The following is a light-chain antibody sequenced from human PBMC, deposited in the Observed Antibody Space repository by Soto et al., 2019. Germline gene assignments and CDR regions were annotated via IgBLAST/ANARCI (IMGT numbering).Light chain of an antibody. CDR2: DAN. Sequence: EVVLTQSPATLSLSPGERAALSCRASQNIGTSLAWYQQQPGQAPRLLIYDANKRAAGTPARFSGSGSGTDFTLTISGLEAEDFAFFYCQERSNWPKVTFGGGTKVDIK. J-gene: IGKJ4*01. V-gene: IGKV3-11*01. CDR3: QERSNWPKVT. CDR1: QNIGTS.